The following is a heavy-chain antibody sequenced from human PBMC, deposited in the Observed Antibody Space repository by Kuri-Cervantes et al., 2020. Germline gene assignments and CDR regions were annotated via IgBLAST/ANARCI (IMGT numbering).Heavy chain of an antibody. D-gene: IGHD2-2*01. CDR3: ARDSDIVVVPAANHDAFDI. Sequence: GESLKISCAASGFTFSSYAMHWVRQAPGKGLEWVAVISCDGSNKYYADSVKGRFTISRDNSKNTLYLQMNSLRAEDTAVYYCARDSDIVVVPAANHDAFDIWGQGTMVTVSS. CDR1: GFTFSSYA. J-gene: IGHJ3*02. V-gene: IGHV3-30-3*01. CDR2: ISCDGSNK.